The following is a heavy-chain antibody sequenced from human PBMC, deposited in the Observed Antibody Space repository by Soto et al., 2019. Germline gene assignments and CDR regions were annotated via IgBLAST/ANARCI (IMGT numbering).Heavy chain of an antibody. CDR3: AREQCELPGGDFDY. CDR1: GFTFSSYS. J-gene: IGHJ4*02. CDR2: ISSSSSYI. D-gene: IGHD1-26*01. V-gene: IGHV3-21*01. Sequence: EVQLVESGGGLVKPGGSLRLSCAASGFTFSSYSINWVRQAPGKGLEWVSSISSSSSYIYYADSVKGRFTISRDNAKNSLYPQMNSLRAEDTAVYYCAREQCELPGGDFDYWGQGTLVTVSS.